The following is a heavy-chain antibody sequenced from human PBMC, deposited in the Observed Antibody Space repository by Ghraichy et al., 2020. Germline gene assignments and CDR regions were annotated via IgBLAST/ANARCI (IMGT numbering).Heavy chain of an antibody. CDR3: AREHPWGMYYDY. CDR2: ITYDGSTK. V-gene: IGHV3-30-3*01. Sequence: GGSLRLSCAASGFTFSSYSMHWVRQAPGKGLEWVAVITYDGSTKYYADSVKGRFTISRDNSQNTLYVQMNSLRAEDTAIYYCAREHPWGMYYDYWGQGTLVTVSS. CDR1: GFTFSSYS. D-gene: IGHD7-27*01. J-gene: IGHJ4*02.